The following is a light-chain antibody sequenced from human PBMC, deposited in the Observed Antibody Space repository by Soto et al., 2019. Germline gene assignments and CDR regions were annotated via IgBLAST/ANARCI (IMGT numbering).Light chain of an antibody. Sequence: DIQMTQSQSSLSASVGDRVTITCRASQTIRTYLNWYQQKPGKAPKLLIYAASSLQSGVPSRFSGSGSGTDLTLTISRLQPEDFATYYCQQSYSTPYTFGQGTKLEI. CDR2: AAS. V-gene: IGKV1-39*01. CDR1: QTIRTY. CDR3: QQSYSTPYT. J-gene: IGKJ2*01.